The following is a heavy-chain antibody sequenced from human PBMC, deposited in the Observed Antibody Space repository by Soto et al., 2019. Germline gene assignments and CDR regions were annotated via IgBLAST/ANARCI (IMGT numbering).Heavy chain of an antibody. CDR2: ISYDGSNK. V-gene: IGHV3-30-3*02. J-gene: IGHJ5*02. CDR3: AKSATIAPRGNWFDP. Sequence: GGSLRLSYAASGFTFSSYAMHWVRQAPGKGLEWVAVISYDGSNKYYADSVKGRFTISRDNSKNTLYLQMNSLRVEDPAVYYCAKSATIAPRGNWFDPWGQGTLVTVSS. D-gene: IGHD6-6*01. CDR1: GFTFSSYA.